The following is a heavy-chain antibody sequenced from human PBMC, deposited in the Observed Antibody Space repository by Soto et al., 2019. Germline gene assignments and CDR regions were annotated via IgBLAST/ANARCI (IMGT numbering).Heavy chain of an antibody. D-gene: IGHD2-2*01. CDR3: EVLSRYSTSSNCD. CDR2: IGTSAST. V-gene: IGHV3-23*01. CDR1: GFTFSSYS. J-gene: IGHJ4*02. Sequence: DVRLLESGGGLVQPGGSLRLSCAASGFTFSSYSMSWVRQAPGKGLEWVSTIGTSASTYYGDSVRGRFTISRDNSRNTLYLQMNSLRAEDTAVYYCEVLSRYSTSSNCDGGQGTLVTVSS.